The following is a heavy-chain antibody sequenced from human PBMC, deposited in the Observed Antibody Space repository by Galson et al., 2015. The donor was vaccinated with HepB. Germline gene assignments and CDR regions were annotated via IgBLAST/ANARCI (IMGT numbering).Heavy chain of an antibody. Sequence: SVKVSCKASGGTFSSYAISWVRQAPGQGLEWMGRIIPILGIANYAQKFQGRVTITADKSTSTAYMELSSLRSEDTAVYYCARDVGGVVPAAITIWGQGTLVTVSS. CDR2: IIPILGIA. D-gene: IGHD2-2*01. CDR3: ARDVGGVVPAAITI. V-gene: IGHV1-69*04. CDR1: GGTFSSYA. J-gene: IGHJ4*02.